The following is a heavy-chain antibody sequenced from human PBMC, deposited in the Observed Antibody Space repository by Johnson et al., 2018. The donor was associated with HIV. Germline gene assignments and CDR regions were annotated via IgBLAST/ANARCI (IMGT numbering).Heavy chain of an antibody. CDR2: ISSNGGST. CDR3: APEETTAPAAFDI. J-gene: IGHJ3*02. D-gene: IGHD4-17*01. Sequence: VQLVESGGGLVPPGGSLRLSCAASGFTFSSYTLHWVRQAPGKGLEYVSAISSNGGSTYYANSVKGRFTISRDNSKNTLYLQMGNRRADDMAVYYCAPEETTAPAAFDIWGQGTMVTVSS. V-gene: IGHV3-64*01. CDR1: GFTFSSYT.